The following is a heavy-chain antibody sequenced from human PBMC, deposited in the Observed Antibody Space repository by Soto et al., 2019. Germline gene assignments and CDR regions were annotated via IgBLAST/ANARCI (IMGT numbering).Heavy chain of an antibody. J-gene: IGHJ6*02. CDR3: AKDLRLFGDSNYYGMDV. CDR2: ISYDGSNK. V-gene: IGHV3-30*18. D-gene: IGHD4-17*01. Sequence: LRLSCAASGFTFSSYDMHWVRQAPGKGLEWVAVISYDGSNKYYADSVKGRFTISRDNSKNTLYLQMNSLRAEDTAVYYCAKDLRLFGDSNYYGMDVWGQGTTVTVSS. CDR1: GFTFSSYD.